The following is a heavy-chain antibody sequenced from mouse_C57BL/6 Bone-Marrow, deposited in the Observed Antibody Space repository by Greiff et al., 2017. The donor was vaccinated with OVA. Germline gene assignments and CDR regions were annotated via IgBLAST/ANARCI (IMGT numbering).Heavy chain of an antibody. CDR1: GYTFTDYE. CDR2: IDPETGGT. Sequence: QVQLKESGAELVRPGASVTLSCKASGYTFTDYEMHWVKQTPVHGLEWIGAIDPETGGTAYNQKFKGKAILTADKSSSTAYMELRSLTSEDSAVYYCTRKAGFYWYFDVWGTGTTVTVSS. CDR3: TRKAGFYWYFDV. V-gene: IGHV1-15*01. J-gene: IGHJ1*03.